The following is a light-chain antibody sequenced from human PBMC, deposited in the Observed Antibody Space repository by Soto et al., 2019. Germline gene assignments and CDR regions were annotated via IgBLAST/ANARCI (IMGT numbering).Light chain of an antibody. CDR1: QSVSSSY. Sequence: ESVLTQSPGNLSLSPGERATLSCRASQSVSSSYLAWYQQKPGQAPRPLIYGASSRAIGIPDRFSGSGSGTDFTLTISRLEPEYFAVYYCQQYGSSPWTFGQGTKVEIK. V-gene: IGKV3-20*01. CDR3: QQYGSSPWT. CDR2: GAS. J-gene: IGKJ1*01.